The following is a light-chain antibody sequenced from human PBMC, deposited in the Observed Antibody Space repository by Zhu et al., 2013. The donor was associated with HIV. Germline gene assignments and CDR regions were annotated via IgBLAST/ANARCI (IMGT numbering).Light chain of an antibody. CDR2: SSS. V-gene: IGKV1-27*01. CDR1: QGINEY. CDR3: LQDYTYPWT. J-gene: IGKJ1*01. Sequence: DIQMTQSPLSLSASVGDRVTITCRASQGINEYLAWYQQKPGRVPKLVIYSSSALQSGVPSRFRGSGSGTEFTLTISGLQSEDVATYYCLQDYTYPWTFGQGTKVEIQ.